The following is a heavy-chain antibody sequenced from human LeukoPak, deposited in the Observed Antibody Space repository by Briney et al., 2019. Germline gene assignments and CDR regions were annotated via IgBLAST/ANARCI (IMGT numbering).Heavy chain of an antibody. CDR1: GYTFTSYY. J-gene: IGHJ4*02. D-gene: IGHD6-13*01. CDR3: ARPADSRRGGRHFDY. CDR2: INPSGGST. V-gene: IGHV1-46*01. Sequence: GASVKVSCKASGYTFTSYYMHWVRQAPGQGLEWMGIINPSGGSTSYAQKFQGRVTMTRDTSTSTVYMELSSLRSEDTALCYCARPADSRRGGRHFDYWGQGTLVTVSS.